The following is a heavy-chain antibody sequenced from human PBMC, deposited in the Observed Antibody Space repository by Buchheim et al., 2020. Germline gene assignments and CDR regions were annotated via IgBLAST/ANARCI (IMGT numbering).Heavy chain of an antibody. Sequence: QVLLVESGGGVVQPGRSLRLSCAASGFTFSSYAMHWVRQAPGKGLEWVAVISYDGSNKYYADSVKGRFTISRDNSKNTLYLQMNSLRAEDTAVYYCARIEGDSYYFDYWGQGTL. D-gene: IGHD2-21*02. V-gene: IGHV3-30-3*01. CDR1: GFTFSSYA. J-gene: IGHJ4*02. CDR3: ARIEGDSYYFDY. CDR2: ISYDGSNK.